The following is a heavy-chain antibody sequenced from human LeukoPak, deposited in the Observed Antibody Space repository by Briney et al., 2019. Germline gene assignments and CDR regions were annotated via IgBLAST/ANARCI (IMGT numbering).Heavy chain of an antibody. D-gene: IGHD5-24*01. CDR1: GGSLSGYY. CDR3: ARLRDGLGAFDY. J-gene: IGHJ4*02. CDR2: INHSGST. V-gene: IGHV4-34*01. Sequence: SETLSLTCAVSGGSLSGYYWTWILQPPGKGLEWIGEINHSGSTNYNPSLKSRVTISVDTSKNQFSLKLSSVTAADTAVYYCARLRDGLGAFDYWGQGTLVTVSS.